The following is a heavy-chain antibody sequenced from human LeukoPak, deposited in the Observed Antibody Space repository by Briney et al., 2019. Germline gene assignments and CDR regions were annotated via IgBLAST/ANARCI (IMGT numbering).Heavy chain of an antibody. Sequence: SETLSLTCTVSGGSISSYYWSWIRQPAGKGLEWIAYIYYSGSTNYNPSLKSRVTISVDTSKNQFSLKLSSVTAADTAVYYCARIGLEDYYFDYWGQGTLVTVSS. CDR3: ARIGLEDYYFDY. V-gene: IGHV4-59*01. J-gene: IGHJ4*02. CDR2: IYYSGST. CDR1: GGSISSYY.